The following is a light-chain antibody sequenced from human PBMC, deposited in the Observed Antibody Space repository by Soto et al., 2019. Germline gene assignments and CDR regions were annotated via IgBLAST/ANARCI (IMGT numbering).Light chain of an antibody. J-gene: IGKJ1*01. CDR1: QGISND. Sequence: DIQMTQSPSSLSASIGDRVTISCRASQGISNDLASYQQKPGKVPYLLIYAASTSHSGVPSRFRGSGSGTDFTLTMSSLQPEDVATYYCQNYNSAPRTFGQGTKVDIK. CDR2: AAS. CDR3: QNYNSAPRT. V-gene: IGKV1-27*01.